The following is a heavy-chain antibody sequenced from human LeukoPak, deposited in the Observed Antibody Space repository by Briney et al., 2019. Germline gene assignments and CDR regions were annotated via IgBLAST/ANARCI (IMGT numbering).Heavy chain of an antibody. V-gene: IGHV3-33*01. Sequence: GGSLRLSCAPSGFTFSSNGMHWVRQAPGKGLEWVAVIWYDGSNKYYADSVKGRFTISRDNSKNTLYLQMNSLRAEDTAVYYCARGTTSIAVAGFDYWGQGTLVTVSS. D-gene: IGHD6-19*01. CDR3: ARGTTSIAVAGFDY. J-gene: IGHJ4*02. CDR1: GFTFSSNG. CDR2: IWYDGSNK.